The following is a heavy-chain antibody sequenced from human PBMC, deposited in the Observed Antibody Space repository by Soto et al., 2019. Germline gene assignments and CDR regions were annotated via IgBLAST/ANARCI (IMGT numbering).Heavy chain of an antibody. CDR1: GGTFNTYA. Sequence: QVQLVQSGAEMKKPGSSVKFSCQSSGGTFNTYAMNWVRQAPGQGPEWMGDISPMFGAANYAPKFQGRVTITRDETTATSYMQLSSLTSEDTALYFCAREVQVHTPAFVYWGQRTLVTVSS. D-gene: IGHD3-10*01. V-gene: IGHV1-69*19. CDR2: ISPMFGAA. J-gene: IGHJ4*02. CDR3: AREVQVHTPAFVY.